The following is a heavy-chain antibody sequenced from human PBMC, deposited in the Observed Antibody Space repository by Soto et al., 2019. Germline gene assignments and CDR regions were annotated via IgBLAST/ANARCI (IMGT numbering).Heavy chain of an antibody. CDR1: GGSISSGGYY. J-gene: IGHJ5*02. Sequence: SETLSLTCTVSGGSISSGGYYWSWIRQHPGKGLEWIGYTYYSGSTYYNPSLKSRVTISVDTSKNQFSLKLSSVTAADTAVYYCARTALEWLLHNWFDPWGQGTLVTVSS. CDR2: TYYSGST. D-gene: IGHD3-3*01. CDR3: ARTALEWLLHNWFDP. V-gene: IGHV4-31*03.